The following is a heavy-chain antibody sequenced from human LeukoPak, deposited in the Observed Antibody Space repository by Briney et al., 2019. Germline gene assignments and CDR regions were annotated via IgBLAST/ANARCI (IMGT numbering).Heavy chain of an antibody. Sequence: SETLCLTCTVSGGSISSYYWSWIRQPAGRGLEWIGRIYTSGSTNYNPSLKSRVTMSVDTSKNQVSLKLSSVTAADTAVYYCARDTHRWGGLDYWGQGTLVTVSS. D-gene: IGHD2-21*01. J-gene: IGHJ4*02. CDR2: IYTSGST. V-gene: IGHV4-4*07. CDR3: ARDTHRWGGLDY. CDR1: GGSISSYY.